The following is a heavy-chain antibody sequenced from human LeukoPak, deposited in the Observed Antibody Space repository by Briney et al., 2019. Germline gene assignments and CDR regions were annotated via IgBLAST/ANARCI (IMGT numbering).Heavy chain of an antibody. D-gene: IGHD3-10*01. Sequence: PGGSLRLSCAASGFTFSSYAMSWVRQAPGKGLEWVSAISGSGGSTYYADSVEGRFTISRDNSKNTLYLQMNSLRAEDTAVYYCAKQGMVRGVITIAIDSYYFDYWGQGTLVTVSS. V-gene: IGHV3-23*01. CDR1: GFTFSSYA. CDR2: ISGSGGST. CDR3: AKQGMVRGVITIAIDSYYFDY. J-gene: IGHJ4*02.